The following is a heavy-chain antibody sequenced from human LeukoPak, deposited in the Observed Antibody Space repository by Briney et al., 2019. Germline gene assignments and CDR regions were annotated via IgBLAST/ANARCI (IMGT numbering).Heavy chain of an antibody. CDR1: GGSFSGYY. CDR3: ATAFKQDILTGQYPPRRVRGGHYFDY. CDR2: INHSGST. D-gene: IGHD3-9*01. J-gene: IGHJ4*02. Sequence: SETLSLTCAVYGGSFSGYYWSWIRQPPGKGLEWIGEINHSGSTNYNPSLKSRVTISVDTSKNQFSLKLSSVTAADTAVYYCATAFKQDILTGQYPPRRVRGGHYFDYWGQGTLVTVSS. V-gene: IGHV4-34*01.